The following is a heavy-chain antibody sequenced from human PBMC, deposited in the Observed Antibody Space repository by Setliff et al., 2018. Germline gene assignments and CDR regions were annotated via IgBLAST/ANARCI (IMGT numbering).Heavy chain of an antibody. CDR3: ARKGISALSGAFDM. CDR1: GGSISNYY. J-gene: IGHJ3*02. V-gene: IGHV4-4*07. Sequence: SETLSLTCTVSGGSISNYYWSWIRQPAGKGLEWIGRIYTSGSINYNPSLKSRVTMSVDTSKNQFSLKLSSVTAADAAVYYCARKGISALSGAFDMWGQGTMVTVSS. CDR2: IYTSGSI. D-gene: IGHD1-26*01.